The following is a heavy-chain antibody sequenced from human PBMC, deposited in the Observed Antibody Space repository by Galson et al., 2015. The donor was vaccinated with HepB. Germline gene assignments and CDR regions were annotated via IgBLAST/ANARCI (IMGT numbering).Heavy chain of an antibody. CDR1: GFFFSSYA. CDR3: SRARGDHYNSGPAF. D-gene: IGHD3-10*01. J-gene: IGHJ4*02. Sequence: SLRLSCAASGFFFSSYAMHWVRQAPGKGLEWLAVISYDGGHKYHADSGNGRFTISRDNSNNTLFLEVKNLRPEDTAIYYCSRARGDHYNSGPAFWGRGTLVTVST. V-gene: IGHV3-30*04. CDR2: ISYDGGHK.